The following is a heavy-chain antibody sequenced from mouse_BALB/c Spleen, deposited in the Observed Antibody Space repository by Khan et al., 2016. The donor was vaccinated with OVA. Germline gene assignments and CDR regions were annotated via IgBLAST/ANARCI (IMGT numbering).Heavy chain of an antibody. V-gene: IGHV3-2*02. Sequence: EVQLQESGPGLVKPSQSLSLTCTVTGYSITSDYAWDWIRQFPGNKLEWMGYISYGGSTSYNQSLKSRISITRDTSKNQFFLQLNSVTTEATATYYCARKNYYGYAMDYWGQGTSVTVSS. CDR2: ISYGGST. D-gene: IGHD1-1*01. J-gene: IGHJ4*01. CDR1: GYSITSDYA. CDR3: ARKNYYGYAMDY.